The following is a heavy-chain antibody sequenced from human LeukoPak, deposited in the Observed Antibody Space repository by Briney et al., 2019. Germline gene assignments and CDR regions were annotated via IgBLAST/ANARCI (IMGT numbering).Heavy chain of an antibody. V-gene: IGHV4-34*01. CDR2: INHSGST. CDR3: ARGSVTALRFLEWLLFDY. J-gene: IGHJ4*02. Sequence: SETLSLTCAVYGGSFSGYYWSWIRQPPGKGLEWIGEINHSGSTNYNPSLKSRVTISVDTSKNQFSLKLSSVTAADTAVYYCARGSVTALRFLEWLLFDYWGQASLVTVSS. D-gene: IGHD3-3*01. CDR1: GGSFSGYY.